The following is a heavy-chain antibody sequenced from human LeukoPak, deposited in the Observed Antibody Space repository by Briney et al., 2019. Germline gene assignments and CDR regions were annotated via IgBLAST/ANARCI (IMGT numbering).Heavy chain of an antibody. V-gene: IGHV3-7*01. Sequence: PGGSLRLSCVASGFTFSSYWMNWIRQAPGKGLQWVANIKGDGSEKYYVDSVKGRFTISRDNAKNSLYLQMNSLRAEDTAVYYCAELGITMIGGVWGKGTTVTISS. CDR3: AELGITMIGGV. D-gene: IGHD3-10*02. CDR1: GFTFSSYW. J-gene: IGHJ6*04. CDR2: IKGDGSEK.